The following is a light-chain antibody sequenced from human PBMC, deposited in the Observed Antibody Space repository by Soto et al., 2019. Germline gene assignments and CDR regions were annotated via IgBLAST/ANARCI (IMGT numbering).Light chain of an antibody. Sequence: DIVMTQSPDSLAVSLGERATINCKSSQSIFYSSNNKNYLAWYQQKPRQPPKLLIYWASTRESGVPDRFSGSGSGTDFTLTISNLQAEDVAVYYCQQYYSSPTWTFGQGTKVDIK. CDR3: QQYYSSPTWT. CDR2: WAS. CDR1: QSIFYSSNNKNY. V-gene: IGKV4-1*01. J-gene: IGKJ1*01.